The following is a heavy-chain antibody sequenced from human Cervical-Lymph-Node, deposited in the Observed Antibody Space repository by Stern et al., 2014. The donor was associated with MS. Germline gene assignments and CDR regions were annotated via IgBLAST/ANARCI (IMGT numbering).Heavy chain of an antibody. J-gene: IGHJ4*02. D-gene: IGHD5/OR15-5a*01. Sequence: QVQLGQSGAEVKKPGASVKVSCKTSGYSFTDYSIHWVRQAPGQRFEWMGWINAANGDTKYSQKFQGRVTFTTNPSANTANMELTNLILEDMGLYYCARGGPSVVDYWGQGTLVTVSS. V-gene: IGHV1-3*01. CDR1: GYSFTDYS. CDR3: ARGGPSVVDY. CDR2: INAANGDT.